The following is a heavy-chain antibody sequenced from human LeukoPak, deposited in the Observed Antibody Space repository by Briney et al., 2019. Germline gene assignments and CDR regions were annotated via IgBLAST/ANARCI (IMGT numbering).Heavy chain of an antibody. CDR2: IYYSGST. V-gene: IGHV4-59*01. CDR3: ARTGIAAAGQPYNWFDP. D-gene: IGHD6-13*01. CDR1: GGSISSYY. Sequence: KPSETLSLTCTVSGGSISSYYWSWIRQLPGKGLEWIGYIYYSGSTNYNPSLKSRVTISVDTSKNQFSLKLSSVTAADTAVYYCARTGIAAAGQPYNWFDPWGQGTLVTVSS. J-gene: IGHJ5*02.